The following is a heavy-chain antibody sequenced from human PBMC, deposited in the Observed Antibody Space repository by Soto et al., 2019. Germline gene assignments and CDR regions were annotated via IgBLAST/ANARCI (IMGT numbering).Heavy chain of an antibody. CDR3: AREFWNDTGYFDY. J-gene: IGHJ4*02. CDR2: IYYSGST. Sequence: SETLSLTCTVSGGSISSCDYYWSWIRQPPGEGLEWIGYIYYSGSTYYSPSLKSRVTISVDTSNNQFSLKLSSVTAADTAVYYCAREFWNDTGYFDYWGQGTLVTVSS. D-gene: IGHD1-1*01. V-gene: IGHV4-30-4*01. CDR1: GGSISSCDYY.